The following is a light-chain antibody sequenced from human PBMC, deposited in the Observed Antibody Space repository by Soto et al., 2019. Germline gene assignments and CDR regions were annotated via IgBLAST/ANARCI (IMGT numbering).Light chain of an antibody. CDR1: QSVSSSY. CDR3: QQYGSSPRRT. J-gene: IGKJ3*01. V-gene: IGKV3-20*01. Sequence: EIVLTQSPGTLSLSPGERATLSCRASQSVSSSYLAWYQQKPGQAPRLLIYGASSRATGIPDRFSGSGSGTDFTLTISRLEPEAFAVYYCQQYGSSPRRTFGPVTKVDIK. CDR2: GAS.